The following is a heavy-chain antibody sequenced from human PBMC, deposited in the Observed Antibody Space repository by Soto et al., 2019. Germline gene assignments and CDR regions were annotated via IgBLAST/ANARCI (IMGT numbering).Heavy chain of an antibody. CDR2: IWNDGTTT. V-gene: IGHV3-33*01. Sequence: LVESGGGVAQPGRSLRLSCATSGFSFSPSGMHWVRQAPGKGLEWLAIIWNDGTTTYYADSVKGRFTISRDNSKNTLYLQMKSLRDEDTAVYYCARDGSHYDVDYWGQGTLVTVSS. D-gene: IGHD4-4*01. CDR1: GFSFSPSG. J-gene: IGHJ4*02. CDR3: ARDGSHYDVDY.